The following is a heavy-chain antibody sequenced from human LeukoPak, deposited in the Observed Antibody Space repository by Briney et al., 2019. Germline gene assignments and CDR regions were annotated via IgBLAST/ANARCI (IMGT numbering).Heavy chain of an antibody. Sequence: PSETLSLACTISGASISTYYWAWIRQPPGKGLEWIGNVYYSGSTNYNPSLKSRVTISVDTSKNQFSLKPSSVTAADTAVYYCARGGGYTSDYYYYYMDVWGKGTTVTVSS. CDR3: ARGGGYTSDYYYYYMDV. V-gene: IGHV4-59*01. CDR2: VYYSGST. D-gene: IGHD5-24*01. CDR1: GASISTYY. J-gene: IGHJ6*03.